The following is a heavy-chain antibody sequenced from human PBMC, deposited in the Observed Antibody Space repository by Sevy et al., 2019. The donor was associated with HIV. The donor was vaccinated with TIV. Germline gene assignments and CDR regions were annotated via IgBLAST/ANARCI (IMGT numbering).Heavy chain of an antibody. CDR2: ISGSGGST. V-gene: IGHV3-23*01. D-gene: IGHD1-20*01. Sequence: GGSLRLSCAASGFTFSSYAMSWVRQAPGKGLEWVSAISGSGGSTYYADSVKGRFTLSRDNAKNTLYLQMNSLGAEDTAVYYCAKDGYKPSVGDENYYYYYMDVWGKGTTVTVSS. CDR1: GFTFSSYA. J-gene: IGHJ6*03. CDR3: AKDGYKPSVGDENYYYYYMDV.